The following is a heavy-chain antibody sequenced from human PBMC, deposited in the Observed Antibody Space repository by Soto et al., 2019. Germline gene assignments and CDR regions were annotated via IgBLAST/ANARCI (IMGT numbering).Heavy chain of an antibody. V-gene: IGHV3-30*18. D-gene: IGHD2-2*03. J-gene: IGHJ3*02. Sequence: ESGGGVVQPGRSLRLSCAGSGFTFSNYGMHWVRQAPGKGPEWVAVTSFDESHKYYADSVKGRFTISRDNSKNTLNLQMSSLRAVDTAMYYCAKEHAVGWGAYDIWGQGTMVTVSS. CDR2: TSFDESHK. CDR3: AKEHAVGWGAYDI. CDR1: GFTFSNYG.